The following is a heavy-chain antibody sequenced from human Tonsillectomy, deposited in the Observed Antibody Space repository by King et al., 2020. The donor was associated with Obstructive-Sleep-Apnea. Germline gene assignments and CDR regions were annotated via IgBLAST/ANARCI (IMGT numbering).Heavy chain of an antibody. Sequence: VQLVESGGGVVQPGRSLRLSCAASGFTFSSYGMHCVLQAPVKVLEWVAVIFYDGSNKYYAYSVKVRFTISRDNSKNTLYLQMNSLRAEDTAVYYCARNYDSSGPNRYWGQGTLV. CDR1: GFTFSSYG. V-gene: IGHV3-33*01. J-gene: IGHJ4*02. CDR2: IFYDGSNK. D-gene: IGHD3-22*01. CDR3: ARNYDSSGPNRY.